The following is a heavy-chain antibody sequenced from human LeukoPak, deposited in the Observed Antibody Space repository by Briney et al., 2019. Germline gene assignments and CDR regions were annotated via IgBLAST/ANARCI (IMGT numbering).Heavy chain of an antibody. CDR1: GFTFRSYS. CDR3: ARDSSDAYNPEPGY. D-gene: IGHD5-24*01. Sequence: GGSLRFSCAASGFTFRSYSMNWVRQAPGKGLEWVSFISGMSSTIYYADSVKGRFTISRDNAKNSVYLQMNSLRDEDTAVYYCARDSSDAYNPEPGYWGQGTLVTVSS. J-gene: IGHJ4*02. V-gene: IGHV3-48*02. CDR2: ISGMSSTI.